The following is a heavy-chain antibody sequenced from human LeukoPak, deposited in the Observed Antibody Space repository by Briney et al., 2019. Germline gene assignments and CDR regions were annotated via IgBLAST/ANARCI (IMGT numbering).Heavy chain of an antibody. J-gene: IGHJ5*02. CDR1: GYTFTSYY. CDR3: AREDRVDPALPVP. D-gene: IGHD3-22*01. V-gene: IGHV1-46*03. Sequence: ASVKVSCKASGYTFTSYYVHWVRQAPGQGLEWMGIINPSGGSTSYAQKFQGRVTMTRDTSTSTVYMELSSLRSEDTAVYYCAREDRVDPALPVPWGQGTLVTVSS. CDR2: INPSGGST.